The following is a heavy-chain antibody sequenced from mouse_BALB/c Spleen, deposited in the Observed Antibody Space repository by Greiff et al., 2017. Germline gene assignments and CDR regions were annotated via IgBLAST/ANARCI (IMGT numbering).Heavy chain of an antibody. Sequence: QVQLQESGPGLVAPSQSLSITCTVSGFSLTSYGVHWVRQPPGKGLEWLGVIWAGGSTNYNSALMSRLSISKDNSKSQVFLKMNSLQTDDTAMYYCARDRGDGSSPFAYWGQGTLVTVSA. CDR1: GFSLTSYG. D-gene: IGHD1-1*01. CDR3: ARDRGDGSSPFAY. V-gene: IGHV2-9*02. CDR2: IWAGGST. J-gene: IGHJ3*01.